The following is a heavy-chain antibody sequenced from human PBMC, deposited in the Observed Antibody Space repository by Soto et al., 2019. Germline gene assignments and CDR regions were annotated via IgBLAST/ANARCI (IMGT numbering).Heavy chain of an antibody. J-gene: IGHJ3*02. CDR2: IKQDGSEK. CDR1: GFTFSSYW. D-gene: IGHD6-13*01. CDR3: AREAAAIMSAFDI. V-gene: IGHV3-7*01. Sequence: GGSLRLSCAASGFTFSSYWMSWVRQAPGKGLEWVANIKQDGSEKYYVDSVKGRFTISRDNAKNSLYLQMNSLRAEDTAVYYCAREAAAIMSAFDIWGQGTMVTVSS.